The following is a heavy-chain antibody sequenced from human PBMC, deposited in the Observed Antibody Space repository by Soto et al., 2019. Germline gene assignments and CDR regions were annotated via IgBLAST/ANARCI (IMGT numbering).Heavy chain of an antibody. J-gene: IGHJ4*02. V-gene: IGHV1-69*01. D-gene: IGHD3-10*01. CDR3: ARGKRISDYYGSGSYWAPFDY. CDR1: GGPFSSYA. CDR2: IIPIFGTA. Sequence: QVQLVQSGAEVKKPGSSVKVSCKASGGPFSSYAISWVRQAPGQGLEWMGGIIPIFGTANYAQKFQGRVTITADESTSTAYMELSSLRSEDTAVYYCARGKRISDYYGSGSYWAPFDYWGQGTLVTVSS.